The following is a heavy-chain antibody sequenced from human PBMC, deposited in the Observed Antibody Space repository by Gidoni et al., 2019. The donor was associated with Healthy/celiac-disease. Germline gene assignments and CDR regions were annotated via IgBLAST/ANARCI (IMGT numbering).Heavy chain of an antibody. CDR3: ARETGPLEWDYNWFDP. CDR2: IYTSGST. Sequence: QVQLQESGPGLVKPSETLSLTCPVSGGPISSYYWSWIRQPAGKGLEWIGRIYTSGSTNYNPSLKSRVTMSVDTSKNQFSLKLSSVTAADTAVYYCARETGPLEWDYNWFDPWGQGTLVTVSS. CDR1: GGPISSYY. D-gene: IGHD3-3*01. V-gene: IGHV4-4*07. J-gene: IGHJ5*02.